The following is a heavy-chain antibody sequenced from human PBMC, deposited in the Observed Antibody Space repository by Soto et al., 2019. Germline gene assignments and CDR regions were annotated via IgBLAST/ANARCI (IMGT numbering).Heavy chain of an antibody. D-gene: IGHD2-2*01. Sequence: QVQLQESGPGLVKPSETLSLTCTVAGGSLSSYYWNWIRQPAGKGLAWIGRFSTSGSTNYNPSLKSRLTTSVATSKNHFSLRVNSVTAAGTAVYYCARGSCRSSSCYGFDYWGQGTLVTV. CDR1: GGSLSSYY. V-gene: IGHV4-4*07. CDR3: ARGSCRSSSCYGFDY. CDR2: FSTSGST. J-gene: IGHJ4*02.